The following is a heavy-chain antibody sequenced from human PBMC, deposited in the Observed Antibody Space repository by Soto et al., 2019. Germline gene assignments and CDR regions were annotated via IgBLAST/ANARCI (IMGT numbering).Heavy chain of an antibody. V-gene: IGHV4-4*02. Sequence: SETLSLTCAVSGGSISSSNWWSWVRQPPGKGLEWIGEIYHSGSTNYNPSLKSRVTISVDKSKNQFSLKLSSVTAADTAVYYCARVSRSSWYRDWFDPWGQGTLVTVSS. CDR1: GGSISSSNW. J-gene: IGHJ5*02. CDR2: IYHSGST. D-gene: IGHD6-13*01. CDR3: ARVSRSSWYRDWFDP.